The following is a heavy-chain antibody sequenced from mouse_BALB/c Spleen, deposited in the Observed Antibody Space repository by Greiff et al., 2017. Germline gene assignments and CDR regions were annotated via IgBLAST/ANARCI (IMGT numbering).Heavy chain of an antibody. CDR1: GYTFTTYW. V-gene: IGHV1-63*02. CDR2: IYTGGGYT. CDR3: ARDHAQREFAY. Sequence: QVQLQQSGAELVRPGPSVTMSCTAAGYTFTTYWIGWVKQRPGHGLEWIGDIYTGGGYTNYNEKFKGKATLKADTSSSTDYMQLSSLTSEDSAIYCCARDHAQREFAYWGQGTLVTVSA. J-gene: IGHJ3*01.